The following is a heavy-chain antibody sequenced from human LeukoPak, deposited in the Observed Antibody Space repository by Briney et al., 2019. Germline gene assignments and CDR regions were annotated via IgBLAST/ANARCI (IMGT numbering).Heavy chain of an antibody. V-gene: IGHV3-53*01. CDR1: GFTVSSNY. D-gene: IGHD3-3*01. CDR3: ARGRGVYDFWSGYFVY. Sequence: PGGSLRLSCAASGFTVSSNYMSWVRQAPGKGLEWVSVIYSGGSTYYADSVKGRFTISRDNSKNTLYLQMNSLRAEDTAVYYCARGRGVYDFWSGYFVYWGQGTLVTVSS. J-gene: IGHJ4*02. CDR2: IYSGGST.